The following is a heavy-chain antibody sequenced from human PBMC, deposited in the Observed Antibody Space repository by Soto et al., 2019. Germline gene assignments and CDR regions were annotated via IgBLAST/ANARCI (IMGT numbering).Heavy chain of an antibody. V-gene: IGHV1-18*04. CDR2: ISGHNDNT. CDR3: ARDFHQYSSSWFDTFDI. Sequence: ASVQVSCKASGYTFNTYGISWVRQAPGQGLEWKGWISGHNDNTIYAQKIQGRVTMTTDTSTSTAYMELRSLRSDDTAVYYCARDFHQYSSSWFDTFDIWGQGTMVTVSS. D-gene: IGHD6-13*01. CDR1: GYTFNTYG. J-gene: IGHJ3*02.